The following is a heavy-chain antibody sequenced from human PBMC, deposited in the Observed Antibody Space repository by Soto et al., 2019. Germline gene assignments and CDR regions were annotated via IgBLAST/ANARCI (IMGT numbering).Heavy chain of an antibody. V-gene: IGHV4-34*01. CDR3: ARGPYYDFWSGPDY. Sequence: SETLSLTCAVHGGSFSGYYWSWIRQPPGKGLEWIGEINHSGSTNYNPSLKSRVTISVDTSKNQFSLKLSSVTAADTAVYYCARGPYYDFWSGPDYWGQGTLVTVSS. D-gene: IGHD3-3*01. J-gene: IGHJ4*02. CDR1: GGSFSGYY. CDR2: INHSGST.